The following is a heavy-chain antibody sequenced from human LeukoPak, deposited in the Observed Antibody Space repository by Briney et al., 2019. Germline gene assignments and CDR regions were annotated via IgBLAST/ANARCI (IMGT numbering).Heavy chain of an antibody. CDR3: ARGLVTIVNCFGY. V-gene: IGHV3-48*03. CDR2: ISSSGSTI. Sequence: QPGGSLRLSCAASGFTFSSYEMNWVRQAPGKGLEWVSYISSSGSTIYYADSVKGRFTISRDNAKNSLYLQMNSLRAEDTAVYYCARGLVTIVNCFGYWGQGTLVTVSS. D-gene: IGHD5-12*01. CDR1: GFTFSSYE. J-gene: IGHJ4*02.